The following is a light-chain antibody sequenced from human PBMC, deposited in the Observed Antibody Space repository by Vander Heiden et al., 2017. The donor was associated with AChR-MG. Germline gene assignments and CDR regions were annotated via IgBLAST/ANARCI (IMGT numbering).Light chain of an antibody. J-gene: IGKJ1*01. CDR3: QQYYYYSPWT. CDR2: KVS. CDR1: EVMGDW. V-gene: IGKV1-5*03. Sequence: HMTQSPSIVSASVGDRVTITCRASEVMGDWLAWYQQKPGNAPKLLISKVSALESGVPSRFSGSRSGTEFTLTISSLQPDDFGLYFCQQYYYYSPWTFGQGAKV.